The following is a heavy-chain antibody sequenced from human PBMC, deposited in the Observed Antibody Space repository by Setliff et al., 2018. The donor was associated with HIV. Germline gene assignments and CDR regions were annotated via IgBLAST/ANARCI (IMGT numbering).Heavy chain of an antibody. CDR3: TTVGYCKSSDCLYYYYYMDV. Sequence: GESLKISCAASGFTFSDAWMGWVRQAPGKGLEWVGRIKSKTDGGATEYAAPLKGRFTISRDNSKNTLNLQMNSLRTEDTGTYYCTTVGYCKSSDCLYYYYYMDVWGKGTTVTVSS. CDR2: IKSKTDGGAT. CDR1: GFTFSDAW. V-gene: IGHV3-15*01. D-gene: IGHD3-9*01. J-gene: IGHJ6*03.